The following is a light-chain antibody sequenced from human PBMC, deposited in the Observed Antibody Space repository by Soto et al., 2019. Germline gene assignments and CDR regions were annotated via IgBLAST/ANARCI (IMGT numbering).Light chain of an antibody. J-gene: IGKJ2*01. V-gene: IGKV3-20*01. CDR3: QQYGTSPYT. CDR1: QSVSNSY. Sequence: EIVLTQSPGTLSLSPGERVTLSCRASQSVSNSYLAWHQQKPGQAPRLLIYGASSRPTGIPHRFSGSGSGTDFTLTISRLEPEDSAVYYRQQYGTSPYTFGQGTKLEI. CDR2: GAS.